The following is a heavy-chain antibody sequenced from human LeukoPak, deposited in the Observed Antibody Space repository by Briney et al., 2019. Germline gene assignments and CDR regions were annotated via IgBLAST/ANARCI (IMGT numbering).Heavy chain of an antibody. CDR1: GRSIISNSYY. J-gene: IGHJ6*03. CDR2: IYYRGNT. Sequence: PSHTLSLTCTVSGRSIISNSYYSAWIRQPPGKWLEWIGTIYYRGNTYYNPPLKSRVTISIDTSKNQFSLKLSSVTAADTAVYYSSRLSYYNYYMDVWGKGTTVTVSS. V-gene: IGHV4-39*01. CDR3: SRLSYYNYYMDV.